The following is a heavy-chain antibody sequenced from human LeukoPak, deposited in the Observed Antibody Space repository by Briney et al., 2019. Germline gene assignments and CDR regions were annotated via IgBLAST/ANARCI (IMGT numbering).Heavy chain of an antibody. CDR3: ARHRHIVPTFDY. D-gene: IGHD5-12*01. CDR1: GGSISSYY. V-gene: IGHV4-59*08. Sequence: SETLSLTCTVSGGSISSYYWSWIRQPPGKGLEWIGYIYYSGSTNYNPSLKSRVTISVDTSKNQFSLKLSSVTAADTAVYYCARHRHIVPTFDYWGQGTLVTVSS. J-gene: IGHJ4*02. CDR2: IYYSGST.